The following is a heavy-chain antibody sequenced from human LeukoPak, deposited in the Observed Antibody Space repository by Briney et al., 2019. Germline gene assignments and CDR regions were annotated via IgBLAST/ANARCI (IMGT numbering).Heavy chain of an antibody. V-gene: IGHV1-46*01. CDR1: GYTFTSHY. CDR3: ARDRRYSGLDY. CDR2: INPSGGST. J-gene: IGHJ4*02. D-gene: IGHD1-1*01. Sequence: ASVKVSCKASGYTFTSHYMQLVRQAPRQGLEWMGIINPSGGSTSYAQKFQGRVTMTRDMSTSTVYMELSSLRSEDTAVYYCARDRRYSGLDYWGQGTLVTVSS.